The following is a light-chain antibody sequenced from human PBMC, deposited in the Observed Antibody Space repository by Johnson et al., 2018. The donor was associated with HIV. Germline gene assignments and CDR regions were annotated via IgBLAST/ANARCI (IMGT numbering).Light chain of an antibody. J-gene: IGLJ1*01. CDR2: END. CDR1: SSNIGNNY. CDR3: GTWDSSLGKV. V-gene: IGLV1-51*02. Sequence: HSVLTQPPSVSAAPGQKVTISCSGSSSNIGNNYVSWYQQLPGTAPKLLIYENDKRPSGIPDRFSGSKSGTSATLGITGLQTGDEADYYCGTWDSSLGKVFGTGTKVTVL.